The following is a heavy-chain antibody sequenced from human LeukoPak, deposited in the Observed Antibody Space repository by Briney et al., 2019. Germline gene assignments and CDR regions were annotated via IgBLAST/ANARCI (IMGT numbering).Heavy chain of an antibody. CDR2: LYNSGST. V-gene: IGHV4-59*01. J-gene: IGHJ3*02. Sequence: SLTLSLTCTVSGGSISNYYWIWMRQPPGKGLEWIGSLYNSGSTNYNPSLKSRLTISVDMSKNQVSLQLSSVTAADTAVYYCARGVTSPLDAFDIWGQGTTVTVSS. CDR1: GGSISNYY. D-gene: IGHD1-26*01. CDR3: ARGVTSPLDAFDI.